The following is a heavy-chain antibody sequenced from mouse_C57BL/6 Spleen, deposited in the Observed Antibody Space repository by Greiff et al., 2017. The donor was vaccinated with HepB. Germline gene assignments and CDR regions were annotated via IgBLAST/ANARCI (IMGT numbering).Heavy chain of an antibody. CDR3: ARPDDGRYAMDY. J-gene: IGHJ4*01. CDR1: GFTFSDYG. CDR2: ISSGSSTI. Sequence: EVMLVESGGGLVKPGGSLKLSCAASGFTFSDYGMHWVRQAPEKGLEWVAYISSGSSTIYYADTVKGRFTISRDNAKNTLFLQMTSLRSEDTAMYYCARPDDGRYAMDYWGQGTSVTVSS. D-gene: IGHD2-3*01. V-gene: IGHV5-17*01.